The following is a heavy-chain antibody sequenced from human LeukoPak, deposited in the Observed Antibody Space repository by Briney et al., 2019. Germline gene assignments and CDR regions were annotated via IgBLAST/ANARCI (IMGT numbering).Heavy chain of an antibody. CDR1: GGSISSGSYY. Sequence: SSETLSLTCTVSGGSISSGSYYWSWIRQPAGKGLEWIGRIYTSGSTNYNPSLKSRVTISVNTSKSQFSLKLSSVTAADTAVYYCAREVRGVMFFDYWGQGTLVTVSS. J-gene: IGHJ4*02. D-gene: IGHD3-10*01. CDR2: IYTSGST. V-gene: IGHV4-61*02. CDR3: AREVRGVMFFDY.